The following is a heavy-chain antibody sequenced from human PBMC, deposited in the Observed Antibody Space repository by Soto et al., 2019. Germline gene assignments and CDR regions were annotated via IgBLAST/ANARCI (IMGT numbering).Heavy chain of an antibody. CDR2: ISYDGSNK. J-gene: IGHJ3*02. CDR3: ARDNMVRGVFDAFDI. CDR1: GFTFSSYA. V-gene: IGHV3-30-3*01. D-gene: IGHD3-10*01. Sequence: VQLVESGGGLVKPGGSLRLSCAASGFTFSSYAMHWVRQAPGKGLEWVAVISYDGSNKYYADSVKGRFTISRDNSKNTLYLQMNSLRAEDTAVYYCARDNMVRGVFDAFDIWGQGTMVTVSS.